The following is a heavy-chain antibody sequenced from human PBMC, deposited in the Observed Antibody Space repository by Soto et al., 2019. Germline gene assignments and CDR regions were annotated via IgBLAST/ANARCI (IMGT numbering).Heavy chain of an antibody. Sequence: QVQLQESGPGLAKPSQTVSLTCTVSGASLTSGDYYWTWIGQVPGKDLEWIGYIFHTGTTFYTPSLKSRVLMSIDTSDNYFSLNLNSVTAADTAVYYCARGLGYDSNGRFLAAFDIWGHGTLVTVSA. CDR3: ARGLGYDSNGRFLAAFDI. V-gene: IGHV4-31*03. D-gene: IGHD3-22*01. CDR1: GASLTSGDYY. CDR2: IFHTGTT. J-gene: IGHJ3*02.